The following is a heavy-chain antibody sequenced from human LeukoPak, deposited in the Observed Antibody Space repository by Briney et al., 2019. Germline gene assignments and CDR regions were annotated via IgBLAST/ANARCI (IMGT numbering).Heavy chain of an antibody. CDR2: ISAYNGNT. Sequence: ASVKVSCKASGYTFTSYGISWVRQAPGQGLEWMGWISAYNGNTNYAQKLQGRVTMTTDTSTSTAYMELRSLRSDDTAVYYCARGAYSYGPKYYYHGMDVWGQGTTVTVSS. V-gene: IGHV1-18*01. CDR3: ARGAYSYGPKYYYHGMDV. D-gene: IGHD5-18*01. J-gene: IGHJ6*02. CDR1: GYTFTSYG.